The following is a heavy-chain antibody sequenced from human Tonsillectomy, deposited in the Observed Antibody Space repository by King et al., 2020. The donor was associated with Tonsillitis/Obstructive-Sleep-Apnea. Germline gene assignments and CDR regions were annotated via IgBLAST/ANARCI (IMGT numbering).Heavy chain of an antibody. D-gene: IGHD6-19*01. Sequence: QLQESGPGLVKPSETLSLTCTVSGGSISSYYWSWIRQPPGKGLEWIGYIYYSGSTNYNPSLKSRVTISVDTSKNQFSLKLGSVTAADTAVYYCAMTIAVAGTRGFDYWGQGTLVTVSS. CDR2: IYYSGST. CDR1: GGSISSYY. V-gene: IGHV4-59*01. CDR3: AMTIAVAGTRGFDY. J-gene: IGHJ4*02.